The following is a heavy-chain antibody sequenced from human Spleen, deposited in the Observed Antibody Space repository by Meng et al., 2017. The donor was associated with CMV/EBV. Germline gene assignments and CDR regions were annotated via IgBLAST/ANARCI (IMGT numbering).Heavy chain of an antibody. D-gene: IGHD2-15*01. CDR3: VRVLEDVVVVVPNYYYGMDA. V-gene: IGHV3-21*04. CDR2: ISSSSSYR. J-gene: IGHJ6*01. Sequence: GGSLRLSCAASGFTFSSYTMIWVRQSPGRGLEWVASISSSSSYRFYIDSVKGRFTISRDNVKKSVYLQMNSLRVEDTGIYYCVRVLEDVVVVVPNYYYGMDAWGQGTAVTSPQ. CDR1: GFTFSSYT.